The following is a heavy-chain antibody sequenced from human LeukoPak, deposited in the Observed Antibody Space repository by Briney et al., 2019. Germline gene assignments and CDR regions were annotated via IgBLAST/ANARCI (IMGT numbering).Heavy chain of an antibody. CDR3: ARGSSSWYGYYYYYMDV. J-gene: IGHJ6*03. CDR1: GFTFSSYW. V-gene: IGHV3-7*01. Sequence: PGGSLRLSCAASGFTFSSYWMSWVRQAPGKGLEWVANIKQDGSEKYYVDSVKGRFTISRDNAKNSLYLQMNSLRAEDTAVYYCARGSSSWYGYYYYYMDVWGKGTTVTVSS. D-gene: IGHD6-13*01. CDR2: IKQDGSEK.